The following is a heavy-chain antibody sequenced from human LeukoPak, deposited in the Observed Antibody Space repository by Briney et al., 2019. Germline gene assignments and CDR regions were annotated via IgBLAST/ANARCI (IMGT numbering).Heavy chain of an antibody. CDR2: SNYGGST. Sequence: SETLSLTCTVSGGSISIYFYSWIRQSPGKGLEWIGYSNYGGSTNYNPSLKSRVTISLDTSKSQFSLTLTSVTAADTAVYYCARRNYHVLSGDWFDPWGQGILVTVSS. V-gene: IGHV4-59*08. CDR1: GGSISIYF. CDR3: ARRNYHVLSGDWFDP. D-gene: IGHD3-9*01. J-gene: IGHJ5*02.